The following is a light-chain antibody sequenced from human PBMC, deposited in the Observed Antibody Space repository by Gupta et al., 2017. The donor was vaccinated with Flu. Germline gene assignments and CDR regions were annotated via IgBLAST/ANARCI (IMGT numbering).Light chain of an antibody. CDR2: RAS. J-gene: IGKJ1*01. CDR1: QTISNW. CDR3: QQYDTFPRP. Sequence: DIQMTQSPSTLSASVGDRVTITCRASQTISNWLAWYQQKPGKAPNLLISRASSLESGVPSRFSGSGSGTDFTLTISSLQPDDFATYYCQQYDTFPRPFGQGTKVEIK. V-gene: IGKV1-5*03.